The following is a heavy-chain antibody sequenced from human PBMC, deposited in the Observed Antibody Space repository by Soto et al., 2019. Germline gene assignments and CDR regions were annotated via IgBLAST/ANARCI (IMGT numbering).Heavy chain of an antibody. Sequence: GESLKISCKGSGYSFTSYWIGWVRQMPGKGLEWMGIIYPGDSDTRYSPSFQGQVTISADKSISTAYLQWSSLKASDTAMYYCAIQYNWNYGNYYYGMDVWGQGTTVTV. D-gene: IGHD1-7*01. CDR3: AIQYNWNYGNYYYGMDV. J-gene: IGHJ6*02. CDR2: IYPGDSDT. V-gene: IGHV5-51*01. CDR1: GYSFTSYW.